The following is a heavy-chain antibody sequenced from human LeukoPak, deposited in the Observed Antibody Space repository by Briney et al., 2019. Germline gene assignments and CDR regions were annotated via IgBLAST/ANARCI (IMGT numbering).Heavy chain of an antibody. CDR1: GFTFSSYA. V-gene: IGHV3-23*01. D-gene: IGHD6-13*01. CDR2: LSGSGLST. CDR3: AKGGESSSWLFDY. Sequence: GGSLRLSCAASGFTFSSYAMSWVRQAPGKGLQWVSALSGSGLSTYYADAVKGRFTISRDNSKKTLYLQMNSLRAEDTAVYYCAKGGESSSWLFDYWGQGTLVPVSS. J-gene: IGHJ4*02.